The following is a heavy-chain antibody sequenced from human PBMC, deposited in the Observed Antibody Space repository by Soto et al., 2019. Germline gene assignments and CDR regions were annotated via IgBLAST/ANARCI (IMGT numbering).Heavy chain of an antibody. D-gene: IGHD3-10*01. Sequence: QVQLVQSGAEVKKPGSSVKVSCKASGGTFSSYAISWVRQAPGQGLEWMGGIIPIFGTANYAQKFQGRVMITADESTSTGYMELSSLRSADTAVYYCARNYGSGSHTDYWGPGTLVTVSS. CDR1: GGTFSSYA. CDR2: IIPIFGTA. V-gene: IGHV1-69*12. J-gene: IGHJ4*02. CDR3: ARNYGSGSHTDY.